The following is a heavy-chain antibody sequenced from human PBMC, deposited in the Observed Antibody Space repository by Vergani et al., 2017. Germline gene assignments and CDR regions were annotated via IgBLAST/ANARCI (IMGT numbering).Heavy chain of an antibody. CDR1: GVSFRSLA. V-gene: IGHV1-69*13. CDR3: ANSQFTSSWPFDF. J-gene: IGHJ4*02. CDR2: IVPIFEKI. D-gene: IGHD2-2*01. Sequence: QVQLVQSGAEVKEPGSSVKVSCKASGVSFRSLAISWVRLAPGQGLEWMGRIVPIFEKINYAPKFQGRVTITADESTNIAYMELTSLTSDDTAIYYCANSQFTSSWPFDFWGQGTLVTVSS.